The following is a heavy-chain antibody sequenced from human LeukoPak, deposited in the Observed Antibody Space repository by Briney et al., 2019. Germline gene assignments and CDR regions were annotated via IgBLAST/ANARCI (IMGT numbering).Heavy chain of an antibody. V-gene: IGHV3-74*01. J-gene: IGHJ4*02. CDR2: INSDGSST. CDR1: GFTFSSYW. CDR3: ARREFYDSSGYPFDY. Sequence: GGSLRLSCAASGFTFSSYWMHWVRQAPGKGLVWVSRINSDGSSTSYADSVKGRFTSSRDNAKNTLYLQMNSLRAEDTAVYYCARREFYDSSGYPFDYWGQGTLVTVSS. D-gene: IGHD3-22*01.